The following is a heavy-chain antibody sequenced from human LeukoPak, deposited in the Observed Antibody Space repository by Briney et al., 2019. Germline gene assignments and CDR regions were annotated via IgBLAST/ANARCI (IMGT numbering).Heavy chain of an antibody. CDR1: GGSVSSGSYY. D-gene: IGHD6-19*01. CDR2: IYYSGST. J-gene: IGHJ4*02. V-gene: IGHV4-61*01. Sequence: SETLSLTCTVSGGSVSSGSYYWSWIRQPPGKGLEWIGYIYYSGSTNYNPSLKSRVTISVDTSKNQFSLKLSSVTAADTAVYYCARQGIAVAGTGYFDYWGQGTLVTVSS. CDR3: ARQGIAVAGTGYFDY.